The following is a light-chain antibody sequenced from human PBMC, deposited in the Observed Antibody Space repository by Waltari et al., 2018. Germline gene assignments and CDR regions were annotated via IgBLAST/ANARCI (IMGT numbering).Light chain of an antibody. Sequence: EIVMTQSPATLSVSPGEGATLSCRASQRVSSDLAWYQQKPGQAPRLLIYGASTRATGIPDRFSGSGSWTEFTLTISSMQSEDFAVYYCQQYNNWPPVTFGQGTKVEIK. CDR2: GAS. CDR1: QRVSSD. CDR3: QQYNNWPPVT. J-gene: IGKJ1*01. V-gene: IGKV3-15*01.